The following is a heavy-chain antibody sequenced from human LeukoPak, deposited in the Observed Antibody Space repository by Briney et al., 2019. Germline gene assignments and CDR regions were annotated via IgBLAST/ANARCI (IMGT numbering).Heavy chain of an antibody. CDR3: AREYCSSTSCYRSLSDAFDI. J-gene: IGHJ3*02. D-gene: IGHD2-2*01. V-gene: IGHV3-23*01. Sequence: PGGSLRLSCAASGFTFSSYAMSWVRQAPGKGLEWVSAISGSGGSTYYPASVKGRFTISRDNSKNTLYLQMNSLRAEDTAVYYCAREYCSSTSCYRSLSDAFDIWGQGTMVTVSS. CDR2: ISGSGGST. CDR1: GFTFSSYA.